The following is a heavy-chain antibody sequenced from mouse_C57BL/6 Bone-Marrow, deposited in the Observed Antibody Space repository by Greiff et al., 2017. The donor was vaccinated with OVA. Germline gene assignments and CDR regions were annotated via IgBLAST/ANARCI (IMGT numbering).Heavy chain of an antibody. CDR2: IDPEDGET. V-gene: IGHV14-2*01. J-gene: IGHJ1*03. CDR3: ATGLGPPYWDFDV. Sequence: EVKLMESGAELVKPGASVKLSCTASGFNIKDYYMHWVKQRTEQGLEWIGRIDPEDGETKYAPKFQGKATITADTSSNTAYLQLSSLTSEDTAVYYCATGLGPPYWDFDVWGTGTTVTVSS. CDR1: GFNIKDYY. D-gene: IGHD4-1*01.